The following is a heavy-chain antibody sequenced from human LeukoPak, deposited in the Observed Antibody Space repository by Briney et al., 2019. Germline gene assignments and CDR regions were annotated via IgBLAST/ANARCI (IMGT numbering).Heavy chain of an antibody. Sequence: GGSLRLSCVASGFTFSSYAMNWVRQAPGKGLEWVSGISGSGGSTNYADSVKGRFTISRDNSKDTLYLQMNSLRVDDTAVYYCATGGFTYGDNWGQGTLVTVSS. D-gene: IGHD3-10*01. CDR2: ISGSGGST. V-gene: IGHV3-23*01. CDR1: GFTFSSYA. CDR3: ATGGFTYGDN. J-gene: IGHJ4*02.